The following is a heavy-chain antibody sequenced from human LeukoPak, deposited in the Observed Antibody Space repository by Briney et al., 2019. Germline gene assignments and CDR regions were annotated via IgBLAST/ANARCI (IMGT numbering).Heavy chain of an antibody. CDR3: AKGQLRYFDWLSSYYYYGLDV. J-gene: IGHJ6*02. CDR1: GFTFSSYG. V-gene: IGHV3-30*18. CDR2: ISYDGSNK. Sequence: PGGSLRLSCAASGFTFSSYGMHWVRQAPGKGLEWVAVISYDGSNKYYADSVKGRFTISSDNSKNTLYLQMNSLRAEDTAVYYCAKGQLRYFDWLSSYYYYGLDVWGQGTTVTVSS. D-gene: IGHD3-9*01.